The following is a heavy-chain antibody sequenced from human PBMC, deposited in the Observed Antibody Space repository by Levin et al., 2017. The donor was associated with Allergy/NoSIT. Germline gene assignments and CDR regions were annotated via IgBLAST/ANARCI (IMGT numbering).Heavy chain of an antibody. CDR1: GASITSSIYW. J-gene: IGHJ3*01. Sequence: SETLSLTCTVSGASITSSIYWWGWIRQPPGKGLEYIGSFCYTKNTNYNPSLRTRLTISRDTSENQFSLNLSSVTAADTAVYYCVRHADEGSGPLAFHLWGQGTMVTVSS. V-gene: IGHV4-39*01. CDR2: FCYTKNT. CDR3: VRHADEGSGPLAFHL. D-gene: IGHD1-26*01.